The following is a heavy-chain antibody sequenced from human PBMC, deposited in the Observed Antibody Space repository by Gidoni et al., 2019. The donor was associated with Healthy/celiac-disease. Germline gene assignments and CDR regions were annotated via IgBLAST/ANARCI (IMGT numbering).Heavy chain of an antibody. J-gene: IGHJ4*02. CDR2: IRSKAYGGTT. Sequence: EVQLVESGGGLVQPGRSLRLSCTASGFTFGDYAMSWVRQAPGKGLEWVGFIRSKAYGGTTEYAASVKGRFTISRDDSKSIAYLQMNSLKTEDTAVYYCTYMDGSDYWGQGTLVTVSS. D-gene: IGHD2-2*03. CDR1: GFTFGDYA. V-gene: IGHV3-49*04. CDR3: TYMDGSDY.